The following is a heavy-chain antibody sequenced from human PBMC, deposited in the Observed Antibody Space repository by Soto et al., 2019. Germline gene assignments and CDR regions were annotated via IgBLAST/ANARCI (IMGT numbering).Heavy chain of an antibody. CDR3: ASGGGYCSSTSCPHTARYYYYGMDV. CDR2: IDPSDSYT. J-gene: IGHJ6*02. V-gene: IGHV5-10-1*01. CDR1: GYSFTSYW. D-gene: IGHD2-2*01. Sequence: GESLKISCKGSGYSFTSYWISWVRQMPGKGLEWMGRIDPSDSYTNYSPSFQGHVTISADKSISTAYLQWSSLKASDTAMYYCASGGGYCSSTSCPHTARYYYYGMDVWGQGT.